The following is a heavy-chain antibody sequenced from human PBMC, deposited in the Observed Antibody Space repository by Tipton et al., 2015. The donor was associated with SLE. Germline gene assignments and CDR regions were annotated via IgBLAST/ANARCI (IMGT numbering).Heavy chain of an antibody. V-gene: IGHV4-38-2*02. CDR3: ARDGPYDSSVTGAFDI. J-gene: IGHJ3*02. CDR2: IYHSGST. Sequence: TLSLTCAVSGYSISSGYYWGWIRQPPGKGLEWIGSIYHSGSTYYNPSLKSQVTISVDTSKNQFSLKLSSVTAADTAVYYCARDGPYDSSVTGAFDIWGQGTMVTVSS. D-gene: IGHD3-22*01. CDR1: GYSISSGYY.